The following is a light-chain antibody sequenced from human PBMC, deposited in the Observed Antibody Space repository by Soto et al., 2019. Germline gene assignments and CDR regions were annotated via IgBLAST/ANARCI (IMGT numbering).Light chain of an antibody. CDR2: GAS. CDR3: HQYGSSPPGSG. V-gene: IGKV3-20*01. Sequence: EIVLTQSPGTLSLSPGERATLSCRASQSVSSSYLAWYQQKPGQAPRLLIYGASSRATGIPDRFSGSGSGTDFTLTISRLEPEDFAVYYCHQYGSSPPGSGFGGGTKVEIK. CDR1: QSVSSSY. J-gene: IGKJ4*01.